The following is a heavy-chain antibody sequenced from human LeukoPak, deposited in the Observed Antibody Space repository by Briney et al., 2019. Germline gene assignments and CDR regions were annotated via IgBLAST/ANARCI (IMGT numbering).Heavy chain of an antibody. CDR1: GYTFTSYG. J-gene: IGHJ6*03. CDR3: AREIAAAGKYYYYMDV. CDR2: ISAYNGNT. Sequence: WASVKVSCKASGYTFTSYGISWVRQAPGQGLEWMGWISAYNGNTNYAQKLQGRVTMTTDTFTSTAYMELRSLRSDDTAVYYCAREIAAAGKYYYYMDVWGKGTTVTVSS. D-gene: IGHD6-13*01. V-gene: IGHV1-18*01.